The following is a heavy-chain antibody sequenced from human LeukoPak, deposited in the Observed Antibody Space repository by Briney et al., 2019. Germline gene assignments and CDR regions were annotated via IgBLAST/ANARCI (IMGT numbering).Heavy chain of an antibody. CDR1: GYTFTGYY. CDR2: INPNSGGT. D-gene: IGHD3-10*01. CDR3: ARDTVGWFGELSTALDY. V-gene: IGHV1-2*02. Sequence: ASVKVSCKASGYTFTGYYMHWVRQAPGQGLEWMGWINPNSGGTNYAQKFQGRVTMTRDTSISTAYMELSRLRSDDTAVYYCARDTVGWFGELSTALDYWGQGTLVTVSS. J-gene: IGHJ4*02.